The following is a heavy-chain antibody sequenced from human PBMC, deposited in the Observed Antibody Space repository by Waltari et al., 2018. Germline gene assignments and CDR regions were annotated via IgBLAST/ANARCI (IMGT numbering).Heavy chain of an antibody. CDR1: GDTFTKYA. J-gene: IGHJ4*02. Sequence: QVHLVQSGAEVKKPGSSVKVSCKASGDTFTKYAISWVRQAPGLGLEWVAGIIPFYRTSNHAEKFQGRVTLSADETTKTVYLELSSLRSDDTAVYFCATGAAGFSYGPTKYWGPGTLVTVSS. CDR3: ATGAAGFSYGPTKY. V-gene: IGHV1-69*01. CDR2: IIPFYRTS. D-gene: IGHD3-10*01.